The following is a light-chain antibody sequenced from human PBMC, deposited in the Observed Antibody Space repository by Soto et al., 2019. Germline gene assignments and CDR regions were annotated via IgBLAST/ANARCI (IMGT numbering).Light chain of an antibody. Sequence: QSALTQPASVSGSPGQSITISCTGASSDLVSWYQHHSGKAPKLLIYEVTNRPSGISDRFSGSKSVNTASLTISGLQAEDESDYYCGSYSSTDTPFVFGTGTKVTVL. J-gene: IGLJ1*01. CDR1: SSDL. V-gene: IGLV2-14*01. CDR2: EVT. CDR3: GSYSSTDTPFV.